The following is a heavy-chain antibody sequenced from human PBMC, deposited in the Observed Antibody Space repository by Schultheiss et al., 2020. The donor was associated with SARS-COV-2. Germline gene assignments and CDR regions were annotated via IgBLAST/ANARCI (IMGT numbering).Heavy chain of an antibody. J-gene: IGHJ4*02. CDR3: VRMGYNFWSAYDS. V-gene: IGHV4-39*07. CDR1: GGSISSGDYY. CDR2: IYYSGST. D-gene: IGHD3-3*01. Sequence: SETLSLTCTVSGGSISSGDYYWSWIRQPPGKGLEWIGSIYYSGSTYQNPSLNSRVTMSTDTSKTQFSLKLYSVTAADTAVYYCVRMGYNFWSAYDSWGQGTLVTVSS.